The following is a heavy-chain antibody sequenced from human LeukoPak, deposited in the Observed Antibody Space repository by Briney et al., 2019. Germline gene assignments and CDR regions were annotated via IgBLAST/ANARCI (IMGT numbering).Heavy chain of an antibody. D-gene: IGHD1-26*01. V-gene: IGHV1-46*01. CDR1: GGTFSSYA. CDR2: INPSGGST. CDR3: AREWELHLMMDY. J-gene: IGHJ4*02. Sequence: ASVKVSCKASGGTFSSYAISWVRQAPGQGLEWMGIINPSGGSTNYAQKFQGRVTMTRDTSTSTDYMELSSLRAEDTAVYYCAREWELHLMMDYWGQGTLVTVSS.